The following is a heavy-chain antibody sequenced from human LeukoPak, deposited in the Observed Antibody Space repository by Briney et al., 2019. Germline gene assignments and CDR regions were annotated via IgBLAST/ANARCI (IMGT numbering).Heavy chain of an antibody. CDR1: GGSFSGYY. V-gene: IGHV4-34*01. CDR2: INHSGST. J-gene: IGHJ4*02. D-gene: IGHD2-2*01. CDR3: ASGGVPATAIALDY. Sequence: SETLSLTCAVYGGSFSGYYWSWIRQPPGKGLEWIGEINHSGSTNYNPSLKSRVTISVDTSKNQFSLKLSSVTAAATAVYYCASGGVPATAIALDYWGQGTLVTVSS.